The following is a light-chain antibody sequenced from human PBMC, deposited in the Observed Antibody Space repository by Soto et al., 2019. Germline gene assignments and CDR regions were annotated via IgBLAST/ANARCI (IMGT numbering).Light chain of an antibody. CDR1: QSLLHSNGYNY. CDR2: LGS. V-gene: IGKV2-28*01. Sequence: DIVMTQSPLSLPVTPGEPASISCRSSQSLLHSNGYNYLDWYRQKPGQSPQLLIYLGSNRASGVPERFSGSGSGTDFTLKISRVEAEDVGVYYCMQALQTPYTFGQGTKLEIK. J-gene: IGKJ2*01. CDR3: MQALQTPYT.